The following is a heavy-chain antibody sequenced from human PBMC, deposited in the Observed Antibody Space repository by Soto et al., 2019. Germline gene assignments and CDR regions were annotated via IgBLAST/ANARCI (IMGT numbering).Heavy chain of an antibody. D-gene: IGHD3-3*01. CDR1: GYTLPELS. Sequence: ASVKVSCKVSGYTLPELSMHWVRQAPGKGLEWMGGFDPEDGETIYAQKFQGRVTMTEDTSTDTAYMELSSLRSEDTAVYYCATSLITTIFGVVASPYYYMDVWGKGTTVTVSS. CDR3: ATSLITTIFGVVASPYYYMDV. CDR2: FDPEDGET. J-gene: IGHJ6*03. V-gene: IGHV1-24*01.